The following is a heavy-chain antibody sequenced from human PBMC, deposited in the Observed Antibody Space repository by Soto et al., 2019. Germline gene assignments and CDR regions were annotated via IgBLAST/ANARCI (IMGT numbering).Heavy chain of an antibody. V-gene: IGHV5-51*01. CDR2: IYPGDSDT. CDR3: ARHSSNFRYYYYAMDV. J-gene: IGHJ6*02. D-gene: IGHD6-19*01. Sequence: GESLKISCKGSGYTFTDYWIGWVRQLPGKGLEWMGIIYPGDSDTRYSPSFQGHVTITADKSTNTAYLQWNTLRASDTAMYYCARHSSNFRYYYYAMDVWGQGTTVTVSS. CDR1: GYTFTDYW.